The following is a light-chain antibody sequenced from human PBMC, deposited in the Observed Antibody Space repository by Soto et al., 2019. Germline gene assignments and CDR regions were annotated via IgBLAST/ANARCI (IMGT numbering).Light chain of an antibody. V-gene: IGKV3-11*01. CDR3: QQRSNWPPLVT. Sequence: EIVLTQSPATLSLSPGERATLSCRASQSVSSYLAWYQQKPGQAPRLLIYDASNRATGIPARFSGSGSGTDFTLTISSLETEDFAVYYCQQRSNWPPLVTFGPGTKVDIK. CDR2: DAS. J-gene: IGKJ3*01. CDR1: QSVSSY.